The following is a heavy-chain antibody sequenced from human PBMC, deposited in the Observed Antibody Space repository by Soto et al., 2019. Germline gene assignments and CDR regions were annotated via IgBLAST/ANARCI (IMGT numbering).Heavy chain of an antibody. CDR1: GYTFTSYY. D-gene: IGHD3-22*01. V-gene: IGHV1-46*01. J-gene: IGHJ4*02. CDR2: INPSGGST. Sequence: ASVKVSCKASGYTFTSYYMHWVRQAPGQGLEWMGIINPSGGSTSYAQKFQGRVTMTRDTSTSTVYMELSSLRSEDTAVYYCARDPSYDSSGYYPYYFDYWGQGTLVTVSS. CDR3: ARDPSYDSSGYYPYYFDY.